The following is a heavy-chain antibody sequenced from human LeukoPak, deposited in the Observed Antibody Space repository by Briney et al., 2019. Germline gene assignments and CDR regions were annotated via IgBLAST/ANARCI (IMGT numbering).Heavy chain of an antibody. CDR3: ARARIAARPDSWFDP. J-gene: IGHJ5*02. CDR2: IIPIFGTA. CDR1: GRTFNSYA. Sequence: ASVKVSCRASGRTFNSYAISWVRQPPGQALEWMGGIIPIFGTANYAQKFQGRVTITADESTSTAYMELSRLRSEDTAVYECARARIAARPDSWFDPWGQGTLVTVSS. V-gene: IGHV1-69*13. D-gene: IGHD6-6*01.